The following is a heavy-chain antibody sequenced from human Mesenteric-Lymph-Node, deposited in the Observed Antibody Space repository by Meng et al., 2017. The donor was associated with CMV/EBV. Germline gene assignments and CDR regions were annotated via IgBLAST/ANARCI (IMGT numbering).Heavy chain of an antibody. V-gene: IGHV3-66*02. J-gene: IGHJ6*02. D-gene: IGHD1-1*01. Sequence: GESLKISCVASGFTFTDYAMSWVRQAPGKGLEWVSVVYSAGSSYYADSVKGRFTVSRDNSKNTLYLQMNSLTAGDTAVYYCARGKRVAGGETGMDVWGQGTTVTVSS. CDR3: ARGKRVAGGETGMDV. CDR2: VYSAGSS. CDR1: GFTFTDYA.